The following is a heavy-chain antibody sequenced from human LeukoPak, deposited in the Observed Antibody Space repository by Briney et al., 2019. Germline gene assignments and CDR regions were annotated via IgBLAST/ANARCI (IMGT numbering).Heavy chain of an antibody. J-gene: IGHJ6*02. CDR2: INRG. D-gene: IGHD6-6*01. Sequence: SETLSLTCAVYGGSVSDYYWTWIRQAPGKGLEWIGEINRGDYNPSLKSRVTISVDTSKNQFSLKLSSVTAADTAVYYCARMQYSSQNYYYYYGMDVWGQGTTVTVSS. CDR3: ARMQYSSQNYYYYYGMDV. V-gene: IGHV4-34*01. CDR1: GGSVSDYY.